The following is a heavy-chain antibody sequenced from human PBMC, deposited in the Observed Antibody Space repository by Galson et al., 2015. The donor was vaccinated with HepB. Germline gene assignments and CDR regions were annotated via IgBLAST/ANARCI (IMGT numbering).Heavy chain of an antibody. D-gene: IGHD1-26*01. Sequence: LRLSCAASGFTFDDYAMHWVRQGPGKGLEWVSSISWNSGTIAYADSVKGRFSISRDSAKNSLYLQMNSLRAEDTAFYYCVKCTRGYVGAFDYWGLGTLVTVSS. V-gene: IGHV3-9*01. CDR3: VKCTRGYVGAFDY. J-gene: IGHJ4*02. CDR2: ISWNSGTI. CDR1: GFTFDDYA.